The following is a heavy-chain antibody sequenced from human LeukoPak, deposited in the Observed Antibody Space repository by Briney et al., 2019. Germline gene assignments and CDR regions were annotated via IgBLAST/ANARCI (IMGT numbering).Heavy chain of an antibody. Sequence: SVTLSLTCTVSGGSISSYYWSWIRQPPGKGLEWIGRIYTSGSTNYNPSLKSRVTISVDMSKNQFSLKLTSVTAADTALYYCARESYSRQNDYWGQGTLVTVSS. CDR2: IYTSGST. CDR3: ARESYSRQNDY. D-gene: IGHD2-15*01. J-gene: IGHJ4*02. V-gene: IGHV4-4*08. CDR1: GGSISSYY.